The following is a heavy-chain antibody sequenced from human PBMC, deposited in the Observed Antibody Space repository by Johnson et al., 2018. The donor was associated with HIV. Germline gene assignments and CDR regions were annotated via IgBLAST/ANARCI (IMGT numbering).Heavy chain of an antibody. J-gene: IGHJ3*02. CDR1: GFTFSSYA. D-gene: IGHD1-26*01. CDR2: ISGNGGST. Sequence: MLLVESGGGLVKPGGSLRLSCAASGFTFSSYAMSWVRQAPGKGLEWVSKISGNGGSTYYADSVKGRFTISRDNSKNSLYLQLNSLRPEDTAVYYCAKDWGFVGATPAFDIWGQGTMVTVSS. CDR3: AKDWGFVGATPAFDI. V-gene: IGHV3-23*04.